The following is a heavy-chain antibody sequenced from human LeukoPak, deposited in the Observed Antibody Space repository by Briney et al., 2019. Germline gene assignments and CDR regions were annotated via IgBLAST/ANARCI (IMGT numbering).Heavy chain of an antibody. V-gene: IGHV3-23*01. CDR3: AKGVYGYYSFDY. J-gene: IGHJ4*02. CDR1: GFAFTNSA. CDR2: ISGSGYST. D-gene: IGHD5/OR15-5a*01. Sequence: GGSLRLSCVGSGFAFTNSAMTWVRQGPGKGMEWVSAISGSGYSTFYRDSVEGRSTISRDNSENRLYLQMNSLRAEDTAVYYCAKGVYGYYSFDYWGQGTLVTVSS.